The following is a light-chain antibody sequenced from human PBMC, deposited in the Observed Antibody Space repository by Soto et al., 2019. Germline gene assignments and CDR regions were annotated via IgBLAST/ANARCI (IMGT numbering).Light chain of an antibody. Sequence: DIQLTQTPSTLSASIGDRVTITCRASQSLSGWLAWYQQTPGKAPKLLISDAFRLESGVPSRFRGSGSGTEFTLTISSLQPEDFATYYCQQYYSYSWTFGQGTKVDIK. CDR3: QQYYSYSWT. CDR2: DAF. V-gene: IGKV1-5*01. J-gene: IGKJ1*01. CDR1: QSLSGW.